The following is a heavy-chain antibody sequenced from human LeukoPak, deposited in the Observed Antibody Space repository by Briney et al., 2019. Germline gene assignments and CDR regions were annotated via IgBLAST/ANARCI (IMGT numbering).Heavy chain of an antibody. V-gene: IGHV1-2*04. CDR2: INPNSGGT. CDR1: GYTFTGYY. D-gene: IGHD3-22*01. CDR3: AREGYYDSSGAFDI. Sequence: GVSVKVSCKASGYTFTGYYMHWVRQAPGQGLEWMGWINPNSGGTNYAQKFQGWVTMTRDTSISTAYMELSRLRSDDTAVYYCAREGYYDSSGAFDIWGQGTMVTVSS. J-gene: IGHJ3*02.